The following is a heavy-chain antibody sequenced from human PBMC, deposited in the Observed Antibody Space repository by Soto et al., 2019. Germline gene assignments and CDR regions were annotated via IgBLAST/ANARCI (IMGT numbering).Heavy chain of an antibody. Sequence: QVQLVQSGAEVKKPGSSVKVSCKASEGTFSSYAISWVRQDPGQGLEWMGGIIPIFGTANYAQKFQGRVTITADESTSTAYMELSSLRSEDTAVYYCARDAPRQQLVRNTYYGMDVWGQGTTVTVSS. J-gene: IGHJ6*02. CDR1: EGTFSSYA. D-gene: IGHD6-13*01. CDR2: IIPIFGTA. CDR3: ARDAPRQQLVRNTYYGMDV. V-gene: IGHV1-69*01.